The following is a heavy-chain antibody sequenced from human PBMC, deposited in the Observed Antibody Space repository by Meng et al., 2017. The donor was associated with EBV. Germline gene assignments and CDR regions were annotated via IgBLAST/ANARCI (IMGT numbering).Heavy chain of an antibody. CDR1: GYTFTSYD. J-gene: IGHJ5*02. V-gene: IGHV1-8*01. D-gene: IGHD3-22*01. Sequence: QGELVQYGAEVKKPGAAVKVSCKASGYTFTSYDINWVRQATGQGLEWMGWMNPNSGNTGYAQKFQGRVTMTRNTSISTAYMELSSLRSEDTAVYYCARGPYYYDSSGYYYGEFDPWGQGTLVTVSS. CDR3: ARGPYYYDSSGYYYGEFDP. CDR2: MNPNSGNT.